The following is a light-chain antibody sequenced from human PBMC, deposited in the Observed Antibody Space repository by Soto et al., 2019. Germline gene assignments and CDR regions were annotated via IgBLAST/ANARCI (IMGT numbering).Light chain of an antibody. CDR1: QIFSSSY. V-gene: IGKV3-20*01. Sequence: EIVLTQSPGTLSLSPGERATLSCRASQIFSSSYLAWYQQKPGQAPRLLIYGASSRATGIPDRFSGSGSGTDFILTISRLEPEDFAVYYCQQYDSSPRTFGQGTKVDIK. CDR3: QQYDSSPRT. CDR2: GAS. J-gene: IGKJ1*01.